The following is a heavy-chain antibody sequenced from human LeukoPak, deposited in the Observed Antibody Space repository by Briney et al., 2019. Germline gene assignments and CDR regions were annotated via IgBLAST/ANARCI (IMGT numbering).Heavy chain of an antibody. D-gene: IGHD3-10*01. CDR1: GFTFSSYA. V-gene: IGHV3-30*04. CDR2: ISYDGRNE. J-gene: IGHJ4*02. Sequence: GGSLRRSCAASGFTFSSYAMHWVRQAPGKGLEWVAVISYDGRNENYADSVKGRFTISRDNPKNTLYLQMNSLRTEDTAVYYCARGEDYGSGSFRWRHFDSWGQGTLVTVSS. CDR3: ARGEDYGSGSFRWRHFDS.